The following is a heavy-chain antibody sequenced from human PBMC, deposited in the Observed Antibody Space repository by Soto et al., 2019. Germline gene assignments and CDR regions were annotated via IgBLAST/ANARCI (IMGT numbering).Heavy chain of an antibody. CDR2: ISSSSSYI. J-gene: IGHJ4*02. CDR1: GFTSSSYS. V-gene: IGHV3-21*01. D-gene: IGHD5-12*01. Sequence: GGSLRLSGAASGFTSSSYSMNWVRQAPGKGLEWVSSISSSSSYIYYADSVKGRFTISRDNAKNSLYLQMNSLRAEDTAVYYCARWYRKWLPGEPIPLDYWGQGTLVTVSS. CDR3: ARWYRKWLPGEPIPLDY.